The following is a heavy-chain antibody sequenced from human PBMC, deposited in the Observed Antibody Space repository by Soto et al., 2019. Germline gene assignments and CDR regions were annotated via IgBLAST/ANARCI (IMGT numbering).Heavy chain of an antibody. CDR2: IYYSGST. CDR3: ARGRGWDWFDP. Sequence: QVQLQESGPGLVKPSQTLSLTCTVSGGVIRSGGYYWRWIRQHPGKGLEWIGYIYYSGSTYYNPSLKSRVTISVDTSKNQFSLKLSSVTAADTAVYYCARGRGWDWFDPWGQGTLVTVSS. V-gene: IGHV4-31*03. D-gene: IGHD6-19*01. CDR1: GGVIRSGGYY. J-gene: IGHJ5*02.